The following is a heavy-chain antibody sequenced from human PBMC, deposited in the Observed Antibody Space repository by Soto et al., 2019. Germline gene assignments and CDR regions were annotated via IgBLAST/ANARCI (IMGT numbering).Heavy chain of an antibody. V-gene: IGHV3-23*01. D-gene: IGHD3-22*01. Sequence: PGGSLRLSCAASGFPFSSYAMSWVRQAPGKGLEWVSAISGSGGSTYYADSVKGRFTISRDNSKKTLYLQMNSLRAEDTAVYYCAKAYDSSGYYSPGIWGQGTMGTVSS. CDR1: GFPFSSYA. CDR3: AKAYDSSGYYSPGI. J-gene: IGHJ3*02. CDR2: ISGSGGST.